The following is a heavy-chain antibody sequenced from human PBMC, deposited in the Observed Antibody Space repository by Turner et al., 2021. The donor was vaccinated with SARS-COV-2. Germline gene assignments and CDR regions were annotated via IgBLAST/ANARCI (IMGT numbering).Heavy chain of an antibody. CDR2: IYYSGTT. V-gene: IGHV4-39*01. CDR3: ARQAAGQGLDY. CDR1: GGSISSSSYF. J-gene: IGHJ4*02. Sequence: QVQLQESGPGLVKPSETLFPTCTVSGGSISSSSYFWGWIRQPPTKELEWVGSIYYSGTTYYNPSLKSRVSLSIEPSKNQFSMKLTSVTAADTALYYCARQAAGQGLDYWGRGILVTVSS. D-gene: IGHD3-10*01.